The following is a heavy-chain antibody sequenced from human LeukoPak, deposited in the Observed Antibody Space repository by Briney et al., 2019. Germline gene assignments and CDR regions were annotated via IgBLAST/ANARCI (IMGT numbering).Heavy chain of an antibody. Sequence: SETLSLTCTVSGGSISSGGYYWSWIRQHPGKGLEWIGYIYYSGSTYYNPSLKSRVTISVDTSKNQFSLKLSSVTAADTAVYYCARDKPSYCSSTSCYTNNAFDIWGQGTMVTVSS. CDR2: IYYSGST. J-gene: IGHJ3*02. CDR1: GGSISSGGYY. D-gene: IGHD2-2*02. CDR3: ARDKPSYCSSTSCYTNNAFDI. V-gene: IGHV4-31*03.